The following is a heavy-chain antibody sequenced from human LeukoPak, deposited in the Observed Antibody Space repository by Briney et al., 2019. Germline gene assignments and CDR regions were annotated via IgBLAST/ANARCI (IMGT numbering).Heavy chain of an antibody. V-gene: IGHV1-46*01. Sequence: GASVKVSCKASGYTFTSYYMHWVRQAPGQGLEWMGIINPSGGSTSYAQKFQGRVTMTRDTSTSTVYMELSSLRSEDTAVYYCARDLRDFWSGYGWFDPWGQGTLVTVSS. CDR1: GYTFTSYY. CDR2: INPSGGST. J-gene: IGHJ5*02. CDR3: ARDLRDFWSGYGWFDP. D-gene: IGHD3-3*01.